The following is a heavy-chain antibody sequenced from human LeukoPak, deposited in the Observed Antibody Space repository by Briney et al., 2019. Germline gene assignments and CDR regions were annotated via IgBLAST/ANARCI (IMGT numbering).Heavy chain of an antibody. CDR3: ARGGEYYYDSSGYYYGFGSFDY. CDR1: GGSISSGSYY. D-gene: IGHD3-22*01. Sequence: PSETLSLTCTVSGGSISSGSYYWCWIRQPPGKRLEWMGSIYYSGSTYYNPSLKSRVTISVDTSKHQFSLKLSSVTAADTAVYYCARGGEYYYDSSGYYYGFGSFDYWGQGTLVTVSS. V-gene: IGHV4-39*01. CDR2: IYYSGST. J-gene: IGHJ4*02.